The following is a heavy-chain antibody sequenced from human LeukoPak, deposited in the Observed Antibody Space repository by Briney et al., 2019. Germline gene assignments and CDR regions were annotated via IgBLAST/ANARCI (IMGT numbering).Heavy chain of an antibody. D-gene: IGHD3-10*01. CDR1: VYSFTSYW. V-gene: IGHV5-51*01. J-gene: IGHJ5*02. Sequence: GESLKISCKGSVYSFTSYWIGWVRQRPGKGLECMGSIYPGDSDTRYSPSFQGQGTLSPDKSISTAYLQWSSLKASDTAMYYCARSLLLWFGDQSRGGWFDPWGQGTLVTVSS. CDR2: IYPGDSDT. CDR3: ARSLLLWFGDQSRGGWFDP.